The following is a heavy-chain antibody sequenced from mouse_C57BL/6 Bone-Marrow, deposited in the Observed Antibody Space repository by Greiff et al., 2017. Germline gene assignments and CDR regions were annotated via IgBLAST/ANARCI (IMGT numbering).Heavy chain of an antibody. D-gene: IGHD2-12*01. J-gene: IGHJ2*01. CDR3: ASYYTLDY. V-gene: IGHV5-6*01. Sequence: EVKLVESGGDLVKPGGSLKLSCAASGFTFSSYGMSWVRQTPDKRLEWVATISSGGSYTYYPDSVKGRFTISRDNAKNTLYLQMSSLKSEDTAMYYCASYYTLDYWGQGTTLTVSS. CDR1: GFTFSSYG. CDR2: ISSGGSYT.